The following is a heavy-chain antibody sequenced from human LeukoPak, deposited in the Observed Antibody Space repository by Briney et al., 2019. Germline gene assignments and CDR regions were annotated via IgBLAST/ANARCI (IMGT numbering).Heavy chain of an antibody. CDR2: INPSGGST. J-gene: IGHJ3*02. CDR1: GGTFSSYA. Sequence: ASVKVSCKASGGTFSSYAISWVRQAPGQGLEWMGIINPSGGSTSYAQKFQGRVTMTRDMSTSTVYMELSSLRSEDTAVYYCATLGDAFDIWGQGTMATVSS. V-gene: IGHV1-46*01. CDR3: ATLGDAFDI.